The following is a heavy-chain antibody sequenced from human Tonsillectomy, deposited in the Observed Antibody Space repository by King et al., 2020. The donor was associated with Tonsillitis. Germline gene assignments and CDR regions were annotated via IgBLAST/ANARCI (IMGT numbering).Heavy chain of an antibody. CDR3: ASRLAQQWVFDY. CDR1: GFTFSSYW. D-gene: IGHD1-26*01. Sequence: VQLVESGGGLGQPGGSLRLSCAASGFTFSSYWMSWVRQAPGKGLEWVASIKEDGSEKYYVDSVKGRFTISRDNAKNSLYLQMNNLRAEDTAVYYCASRLAQQWVFDYWGQGTLVTVSS. J-gene: IGHJ4*02. V-gene: IGHV3-7*03. CDR2: IKEDGSEK.